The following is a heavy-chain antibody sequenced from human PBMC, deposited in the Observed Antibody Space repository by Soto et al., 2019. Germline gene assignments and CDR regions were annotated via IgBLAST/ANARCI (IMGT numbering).Heavy chain of an antibody. J-gene: IGHJ5*02. CDR3: ARDRGRIAAAGSEPFDP. D-gene: IGHD6-13*01. CDR2: IIPIFGTA. CDR1: GGTFSSYS. Sequence: SVKVSCKASGGTFSSYSISWVLQAPGQGLEWMGGIIPIFGTANYAQKFQGRVTITADESTSTAYMELSSLRSEDTTVYYCARDRGRIAAAGSEPFDPWGQGTLVTVSS. V-gene: IGHV1-69*13.